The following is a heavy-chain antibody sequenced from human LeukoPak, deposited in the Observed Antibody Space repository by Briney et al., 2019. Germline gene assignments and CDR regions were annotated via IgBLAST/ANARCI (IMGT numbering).Heavy chain of an antibody. V-gene: IGHV3-7*01. D-gene: IGHD4-17*01. Sequence: DSVKGRFTISRDNAKNSLYLQMNSLRAEDTAVYYCARANYLASGYGDCLKANIDAFDIWGQGTMVTVSS. J-gene: IGHJ3*02. CDR3: ARANYLASGYGDCLKANIDAFDI.